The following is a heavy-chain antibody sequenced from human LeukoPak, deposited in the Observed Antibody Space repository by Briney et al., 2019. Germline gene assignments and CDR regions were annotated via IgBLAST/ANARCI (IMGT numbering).Heavy chain of an antibody. CDR1: GYTFTSYY. J-gene: IGHJ4*02. V-gene: IGHV1-46*03. CDR3: ARGAWGYDILTGYYAILDY. CDR2: INPSGGST. D-gene: IGHD3-9*01. Sequence: ASVTVSCQASGYTFTSYYIHWLRQAPGQGLEWMGIINPSGGSTSYAQKFQGRVTMTRDTSTSTVYMELSSLRSEDAAAYYCARGAWGYDILTGYYAILDYWGQGTLVTVSS.